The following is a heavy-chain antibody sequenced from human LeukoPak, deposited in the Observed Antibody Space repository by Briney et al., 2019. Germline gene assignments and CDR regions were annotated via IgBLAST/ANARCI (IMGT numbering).Heavy chain of an antibody. Sequence: SETLSLTCAVYGGSFSGYYWSWIRRPPGKGLEWIGEINHSGSTNYNPSLKSRVTISVDTSKNQFSLKLSSVTAADTAVYYCARGGRITIFGVVIIPHGGWFDPWGQGTLVTVSS. J-gene: IGHJ5*02. CDR1: GGSFSGYY. D-gene: IGHD3-3*01. CDR3: ARGGRITIFGVVIIPHGGWFDP. V-gene: IGHV4-34*01. CDR2: INHSGST.